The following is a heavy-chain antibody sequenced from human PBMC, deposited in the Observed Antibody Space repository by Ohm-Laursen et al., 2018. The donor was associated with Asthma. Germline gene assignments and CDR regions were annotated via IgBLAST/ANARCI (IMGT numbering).Heavy chain of an antibody. J-gene: IGHJ4*02. CDR2: INRDGSNI. Sequence: LSLTCAASGFTFRSYWMHWVRQVPGKGLVWVSRINRDGSNIRYADSVKGRFTISRDNTKNTLYLQMNSLRAEDTAIYYCARDTSSRFDYWGQGILVTVSS. CDR1: GFTFRSYW. CDR3: ARDTSSRFDY. D-gene: IGHD2-2*01. V-gene: IGHV3-74*01.